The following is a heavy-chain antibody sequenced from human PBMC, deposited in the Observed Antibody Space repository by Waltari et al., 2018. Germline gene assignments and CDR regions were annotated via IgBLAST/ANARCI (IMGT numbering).Heavy chain of an antibody. CDR3: ARGPSHGGFDY. CDR1: GSAFSDYY. V-gene: IGHV1-2*02. CDR2: INPKIGDT. J-gene: IGHJ4*02. Sequence: QVQVVQSGAEVKKPGASVSVHCRAAGSAFSDYYMHVMRQAPGKGLEWMGWINPKIGDTRSAQSFQGRVTMTRDTSINTVYMELRSLRSDDTAVYYCARGPSHGGFDYWGQGTLVTVSS. D-gene: IGHD3-16*01.